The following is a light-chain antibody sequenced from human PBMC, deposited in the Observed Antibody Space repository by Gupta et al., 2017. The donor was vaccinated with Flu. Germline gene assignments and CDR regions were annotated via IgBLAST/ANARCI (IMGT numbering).Light chain of an antibody. V-gene: IGKV1-5*03. CDR2: QAS. Sequence: DIQMTQSASTLSASVGDRVTITCRASQNINIWLAWYQQKPGKAPKLLIYQASNLESGVPSRFSGSGSGTEFSLTINSLQPEDFATYYCQHHNRYPFTFGQGTMLEIK. J-gene: IGKJ2*01. CDR3: QHHNRYPFT. CDR1: QNINIW.